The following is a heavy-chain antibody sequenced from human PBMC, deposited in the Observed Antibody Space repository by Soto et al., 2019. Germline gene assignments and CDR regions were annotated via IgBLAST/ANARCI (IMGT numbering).Heavy chain of an antibody. CDR1: GFTFSSYG. Sequence: GGSLRLSCAASGFTFSSYGMHWVRQAPGKGLEWVAVIWYDGSNKYYADSVKGRFTISRDNSKNTLYLQMNSLRAEDTAVYYCARDLPDSSEDAFDIWGQGTMVTVSS. CDR2: IWYDGSNK. D-gene: IGHD3-22*01. CDR3: ARDLPDSSEDAFDI. V-gene: IGHV3-33*01. J-gene: IGHJ3*02.